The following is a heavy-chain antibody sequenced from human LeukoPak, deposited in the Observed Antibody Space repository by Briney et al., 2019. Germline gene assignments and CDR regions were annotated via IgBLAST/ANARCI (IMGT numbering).Heavy chain of an antibody. D-gene: IGHD4/OR15-4a*01. CDR2: INHSGST. CDR3: RLTRPRVDY. V-gene: IGHV4-34*01. Sequence: SETLSLTCTVSGGSISSFYWSWIRQPPGKGLEWIAEINHSGSTSYNPSLKSRVTISVDTSKNQFSLRLSSVTAADTAVYYCRLTRPRVDYWGQGTLVTVSS. CDR1: GGSISSFY. J-gene: IGHJ4*02.